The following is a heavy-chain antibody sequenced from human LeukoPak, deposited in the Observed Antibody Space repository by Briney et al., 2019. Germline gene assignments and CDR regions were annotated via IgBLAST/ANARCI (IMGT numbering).Heavy chain of an antibody. V-gene: IGHV1-2*02. CDR2: INPNSGGT. Sequence: ASVKVSCKAPGYTFTGYYMHWVRQAPGQGLEWMGWINPNSGGTNYAQKFQGRVTMTRDTSISTAYMELSRLRSDDTAVYYCARDKRLLGYYYDSSGYGYWGQGTLVTVSS. CDR1: GYTFTGYY. J-gene: IGHJ4*02. D-gene: IGHD3-22*01. CDR3: ARDKRLLGYYYDSSGYGY.